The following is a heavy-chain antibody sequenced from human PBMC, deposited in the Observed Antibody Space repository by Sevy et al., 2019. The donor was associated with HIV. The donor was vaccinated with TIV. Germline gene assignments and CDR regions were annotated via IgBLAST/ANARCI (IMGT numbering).Heavy chain of an antibody. D-gene: IGHD2-8*02. CDR1: GFPFSSYA. CDR3: AKRHVQSGLSGGGANYGMDV. V-gene: IGHV3-23*01. CDR2: LIGGGRRT. Sequence: GGSLRLSCAASGFPFSSYAMSWVRQAPGRGLEWVSTLIGGGRRTYYADSVTGRFIISRDNSRNTLYLQMNSLRDEDTAIYYCAKRHVQSGLSGGGANYGMDVCGRGTTVTVSS. J-gene: IGHJ6*02.